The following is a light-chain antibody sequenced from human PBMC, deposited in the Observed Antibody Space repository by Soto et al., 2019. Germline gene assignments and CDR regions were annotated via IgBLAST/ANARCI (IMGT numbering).Light chain of an antibody. CDR2: DAS. CDR3: QQYDNLPFT. Sequence: DIQMTQSPSSLSASVGDRVTITCQASQDISNYLNWYQQKPGKAPKLLIYDASNVETGVPSRFSGSGSGTDFTFTISSLQAEDIATYYCQQYDNLPFTFGPGTKVDI. V-gene: IGKV1-33*01. J-gene: IGKJ3*01. CDR1: QDISNY.